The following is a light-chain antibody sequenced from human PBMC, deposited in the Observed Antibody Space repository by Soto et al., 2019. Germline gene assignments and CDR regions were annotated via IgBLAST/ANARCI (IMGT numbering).Light chain of an antibody. J-gene: IGLJ3*02. CDR2: NNN. V-gene: IGLV1-44*01. CDR3: AAWDDSLKGWV. Sequence: QSVLTQTPSASGTPGQRVTISCSGSSSNIGSNTVNWYQQLPGTAPKLLIHNNNQRPSGVPERFSGSKSGTSASLAISGLQSEDEADYYCAAWDDSLKGWVFGGGTKLTVL. CDR1: SSNIGSNT.